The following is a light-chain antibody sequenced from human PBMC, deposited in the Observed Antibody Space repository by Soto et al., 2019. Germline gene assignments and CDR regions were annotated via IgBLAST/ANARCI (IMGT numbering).Light chain of an antibody. V-gene: IGKV3-15*01. CDR2: GAA. J-gene: IGKJ1*01. CDR1: QSIDTD. CDR3: QHYIKWPWT. Sequence: EIVVTQSPATLSASPGERATLSCRASQSIDTDLAWYQQKPGQAPRLLIFGAATRTTGVPARFSGSGSGTEFTLTISSLQSEDSAVYYCQHYIKWPWTFGQGIKVDI.